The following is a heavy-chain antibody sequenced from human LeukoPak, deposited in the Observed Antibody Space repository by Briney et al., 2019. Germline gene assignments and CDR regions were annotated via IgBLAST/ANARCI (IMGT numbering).Heavy chain of an antibody. Sequence: PSETLSLTCTVSGVSISSSSYYWDWIRQPPGKGLEWIGSIDYIGSTYYNPSRQSRVTISIDTSKNQFFLKVRSVTAADTAVYYCARSASTIFGVVNYWGQGTLVTVSS. CDR1: GVSISSSSYY. CDR3: ARSASTIFGVVNY. D-gene: IGHD3-3*01. CDR2: IDYIGST. J-gene: IGHJ4*02. V-gene: IGHV4-39*01.